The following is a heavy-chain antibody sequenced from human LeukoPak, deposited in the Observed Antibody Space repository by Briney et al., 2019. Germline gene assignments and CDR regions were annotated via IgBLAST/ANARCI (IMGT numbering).Heavy chain of an antibody. Sequence: GASVKVSCKASGYTFTDYYMHWVRQAPGQGLEWMGWINPSGGGTSYAQKFQGRVTMTRDTSTSTVYMELSSLRSEDTAVYYCARESYGEEDNWGQGTLVTVSS. D-gene: IGHD4-17*01. V-gene: IGHV1-46*01. J-gene: IGHJ4*02. CDR2: INPSGGGT. CDR3: ARESYGEEDN. CDR1: GYTFTDYY.